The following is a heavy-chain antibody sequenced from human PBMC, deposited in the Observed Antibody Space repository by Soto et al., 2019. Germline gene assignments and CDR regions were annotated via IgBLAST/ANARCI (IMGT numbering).Heavy chain of an antibody. CDR2: IYSGGST. Sequence: VGSLGLSCSASGFTVSSNYMSWVRQAPGKWLEWVSVIYSGGSTYYADSVKGRFTISRDNSKNTLYLQMNSLRAEDTAVYYCARDRDYGDYDRWGYYYGMDVWGQGTTVTVSS. D-gene: IGHD4-17*01. CDR1: GFTVSSNY. J-gene: IGHJ6*02. CDR3: ARDRDYGDYDRWGYYYGMDV. V-gene: IGHV3-53*01.